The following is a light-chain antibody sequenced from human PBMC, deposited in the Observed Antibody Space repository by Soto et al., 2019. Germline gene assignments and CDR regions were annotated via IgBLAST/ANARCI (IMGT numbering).Light chain of an antibody. Sequence: EIVMTQSPATLSVSPGERATLSCRASQSLSSNLAWYHQKPGQAPRLLIYAASTRATGIPARFSGSGSGTEFTLTISSLQSEDSAVYYCQRYNNWPLTFGGGTKVEI. V-gene: IGKV3D-15*01. J-gene: IGKJ4*01. CDR2: AAS. CDR3: QRYNNWPLT. CDR1: QSLSSN.